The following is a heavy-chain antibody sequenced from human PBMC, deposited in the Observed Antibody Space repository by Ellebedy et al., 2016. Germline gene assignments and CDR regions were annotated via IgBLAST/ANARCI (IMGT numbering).Heavy chain of an antibody. V-gene: IGHV3-15*07. CDR2: IRGNADSATT. CDR3: VNEFKGSFDF. Sequence: GGSLRLSCTASDFIFNNAWINWVRQAPGKGLEWVGRIRGNADSATTDYAPPVKGRFSISRDDSEDTLYLQMNSLRTEDTAVYYCVNEFKGSFDFWGQGTLVTVSS. D-gene: IGHD1-1*01. CDR1: DFIFNNAW. J-gene: IGHJ4*02.